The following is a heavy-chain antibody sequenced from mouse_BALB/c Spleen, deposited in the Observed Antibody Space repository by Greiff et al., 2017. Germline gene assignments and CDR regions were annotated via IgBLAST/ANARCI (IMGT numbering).Heavy chain of an antibody. V-gene: IGHV5-4*02. D-gene: IGHD2-3*01. Sequence: EVKVVESGGGLVKPGGSLKLSCAASGFTFSDYYMYWVRQTPEKRLEWVATISDGGSYTYYPDSVKGRFTISRDNAKNNLYLQMSSLKSEDTAMYYCARDEGDDGYYGAMDYWGQGTSVTVSS. CDR2: ISDGGSYT. CDR1: GFTFSDYY. CDR3: ARDEGDDGYYGAMDY. J-gene: IGHJ4*01.